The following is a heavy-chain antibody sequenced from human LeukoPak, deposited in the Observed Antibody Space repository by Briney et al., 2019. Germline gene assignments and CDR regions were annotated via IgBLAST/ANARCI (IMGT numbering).Heavy chain of an antibody. CDR1: GESISSHY. CDR3: ARIRGFGADYYYYYMDV. Sequence: PSETLSLTCNVSGESISSHYWSWTRQSPGKGLEWIGYITNSGTTKFNPSLKSRVTISRDTSKNQISLRLSSVTAADTAAYYCARIRGFGADYYYYYMDVWGKGTTVTVSS. J-gene: IGHJ6*03. V-gene: IGHV4-59*11. D-gene: IGHD3-10*01. CDR2: ITNSGTT.